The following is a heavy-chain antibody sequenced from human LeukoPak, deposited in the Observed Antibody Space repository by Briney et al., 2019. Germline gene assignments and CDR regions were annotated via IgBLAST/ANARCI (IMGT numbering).Heavy chain of an antibody. Sequence: GGSLRLSCVASGFTFSNAWMTWVRQGPGTGLEWVGRIKSKVNGGTADHAAPVKGRFTISRDDSQNMLYLQMNSLKTEDTAVYYCTAGGWGRDGYNWVDVWGQGTTVTVSS. CDR1: GFTFSNAW. J-gene: IGHJ6*02. CDR2: IKSKVNGGTA. D-gene: IGHD5-24*01. CDR3: TAGGWGRDGYNWVDV. V-gene: IGHV3-15*01.